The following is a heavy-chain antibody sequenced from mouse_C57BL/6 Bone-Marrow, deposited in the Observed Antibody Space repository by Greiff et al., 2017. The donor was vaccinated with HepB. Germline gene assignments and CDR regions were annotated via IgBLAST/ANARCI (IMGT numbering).Heavy chain of an antibody. D-gene: IGHD1-1*01. CDR3: ALYYGRNLPWYFDV. Sequence: VQLQQPGAELVKPGASVKLSCKASGYTFTSYWMHWVKQRPGQGLEWIGMIHANSGSTNYNEKFKSKATLTVDKSSSTAYMQLSSLTSEDSAVYYCALYYGRNLPWYFDVWGTGTTVTVSS. CDR2: IHANSGST. V-gene: IGHV1-64*01. J-gene: IGHJ1*03. CDR1: GYTFTSYW.